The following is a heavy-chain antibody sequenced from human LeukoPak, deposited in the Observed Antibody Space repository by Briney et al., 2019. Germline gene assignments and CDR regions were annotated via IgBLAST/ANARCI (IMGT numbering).Heavy chain of an antibody. Sequence: SVKVSCKASGGTFSSYAISWVRQAPGQGLEWMGGIIPIFGTANYAQKFQGRVTITADKSTSTAYMELSSLRSEDTAVYYCARGLVTTVTTGILGYWGQGTLVTVSS. V-gene: IGHV1-69*06. CDR2: IIPIFGTA. J-gene: IGHJ4*02. CDR3: ARGLVTTVTTGILGY. D-gene: IGHD4-17*01. CDR1: GGTFSSYA.